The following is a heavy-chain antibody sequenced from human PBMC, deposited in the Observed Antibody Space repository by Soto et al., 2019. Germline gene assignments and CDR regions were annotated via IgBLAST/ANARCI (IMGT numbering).Heavy chain of an antibody. CDR3: AREGFRGYSYPPSQSDY. CDR2: ISAYNSNT. D-gene: IGHD5-18*01. V-gene: IGHV1-18*01. Sequence: QVQLVQSGAEVKKPGASVKVSCKASGYTFTSYGISWVRQAPGQGLEWMGWISAYNSNTNYAQKLQGRVTMTTDTSTSTAYMELRSLRSDDTAVYYCAREGFRGYSYPPSQSDYWGQGTLVTVSS. CDR1: GYTFTSYG. J-gene: IGHJ4*02.